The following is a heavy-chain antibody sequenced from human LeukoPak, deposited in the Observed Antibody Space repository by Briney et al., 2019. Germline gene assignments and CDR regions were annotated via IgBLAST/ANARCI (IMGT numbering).Heavy chain of an antibody. J-gene: IGHJ4*02. CDR2: IETKTDGGTT. D-gene: IGHD3-10*01. V-gene: IGHV3-15*04. CDR1: GFTFSSYA. Sequence: GGSLRLSCAASGFTFSSYAMHWVRQAPGKGLEWVGRIETKTDGGTTDYAAPVKGRFTTSRDDSKSTLYLQMNSLEIEDTAVYYCTPGMGDYWGQGTLVTVSS. CDR3: TPGMGDY.